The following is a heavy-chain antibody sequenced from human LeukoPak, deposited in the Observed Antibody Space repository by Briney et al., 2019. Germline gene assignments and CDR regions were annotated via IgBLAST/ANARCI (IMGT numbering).Heavy chain of an antibody. CDR1: GGSISSYY. CDR3: ARATDMVRGVISWFDP. CDR2: IYYSGST. Sequence: SETLFLTCTVSGGSISSYYWSWIRQPPGKGLEWIGYIYYSGSTNYNPSLKSRVTISADTSKNQFSLKLSSVTAADTAVYYCARATDMVRGVISWFDPWGQGTLVTVSS. D-gene: IGHD3-10*01. V-gene: IGHV4-59*01. J-gene: IGHJ5*02.